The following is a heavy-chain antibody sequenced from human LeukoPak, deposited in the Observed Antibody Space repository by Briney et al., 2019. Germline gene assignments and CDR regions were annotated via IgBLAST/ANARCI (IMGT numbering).Heavy chain of an antibody. CDR3: AKVPEDGGNPASILWY. CDR2: MSSSGIS. V-gene: IGHV4-61*02. CDR1: NGSISSDTYF. Sequence: SQTLSLTCTVSNGSISSDTYFWSWIRQPAGKGLEWIGRMSSSGISTYSPSLKSRVTISIDTSRKQFSMNLNSVTAADTAVYYCAKVPEDGGNPASILWYWGQGTLVTVSS. J-gene: IGHJ4*02. D-gene: IGHD4-23*01.